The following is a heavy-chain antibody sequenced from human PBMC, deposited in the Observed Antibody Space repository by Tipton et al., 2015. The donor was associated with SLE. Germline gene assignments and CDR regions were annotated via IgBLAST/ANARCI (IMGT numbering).Heavy chain of an antibody. CDR1: GFTFVYYA. CDR2: IRAVGYGGTA. D-gene: IGHD1-1*01. V-gene: IGHV3-49*04. Sequence: SLRLSCTASGFTFVYYAMSWVRQAPGKGLEWVGVIRAVGYGGTAQYAASVKGRFTISRDESKSIVYLQMNSLQTEDTAIYYCTRDSAWNEKTDYWGQGILVTVSS. J-gene: IGHJ4*02. CDR3: TRDSAWNEKTDY.